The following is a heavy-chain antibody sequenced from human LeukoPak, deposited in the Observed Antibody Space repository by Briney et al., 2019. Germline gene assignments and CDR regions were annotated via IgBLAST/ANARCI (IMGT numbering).Heavy chain of an antibody. CDR2: ITPGGGT. V-gene: IGHV1-2*02. D-gene: IGHD2-21*01. CDR3: ARDRYGDCFAHFDY. CDR1: GYTFTSYA. J-gene: IGHJ4*02. Sequence: GASVKVSCKASGYTFTSYAMHWVRQAPGQGLEWMGWITPGGGTNFPQKFQGRVAITWDTSITTAYMDLSRLTSDDTAVYYCARDRYGDCFAHFDYWGQGALVTVSS.